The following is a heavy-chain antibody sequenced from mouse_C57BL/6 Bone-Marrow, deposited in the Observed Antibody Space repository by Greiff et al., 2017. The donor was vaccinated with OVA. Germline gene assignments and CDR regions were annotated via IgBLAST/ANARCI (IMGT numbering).Heavy chain of an antibody. D-gene: IGHD1-1*01. J-gene: IGHJ3*01. CDR1: GYTFPSYG. CDR3: ARWDYYGSGFAY. V-gene: IGHV1-81*01. CDR2: IYPRSGNT. Sequence: QVQLQQSGAELARPGASVKLSCKASGYTFPSYGISWVKQRTGQGLEWIGEIYPRSGNTYYNEKFKGKATLAADKSSSTAYMELRSLTSEDSAVYFCARWDYYGSGFAYWGQGTLVTVSA.